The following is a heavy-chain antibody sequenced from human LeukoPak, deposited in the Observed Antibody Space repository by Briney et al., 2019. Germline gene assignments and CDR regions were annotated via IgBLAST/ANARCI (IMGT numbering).Heavy chain of an antibody. CDR2: TSHDGSSK. V-gene: IGHV3-30*04. CDR3: ARDPPDC. Sequence: GGSLRLSCVASAFTFSTYAMHWVRQAPGKGPEWVAVTSHDGSSKYYVDSVKGRFTISRDNSKNTLYLQMSSLRTEDTAVYYCARDPPDCWGQGTLVTVSS. J-gene: IGHJ4*02. CDR1: AFTFSTYA.